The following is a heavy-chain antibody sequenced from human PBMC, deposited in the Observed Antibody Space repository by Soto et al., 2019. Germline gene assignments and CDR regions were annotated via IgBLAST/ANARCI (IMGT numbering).Heavy chain of an antibody. V-gene: IGHV4-34*01. CDR1: GGSFSGYY. CDR3: ARGLVVVVASEGFDY. D-gene: IGHD2-15*01. Sequence: PSETLSLTCAVYGGSFSGYYWSWIRQPPGKGLEWIGEINHSGSTNYNPSLKSRVTISVDTSKNQFSLKLSSVTAADTVVYYCARGLVVVVASEGFDYWGQGTLVTVSS. CDR2: INHSGST. J-gene: IGHJ4*02.